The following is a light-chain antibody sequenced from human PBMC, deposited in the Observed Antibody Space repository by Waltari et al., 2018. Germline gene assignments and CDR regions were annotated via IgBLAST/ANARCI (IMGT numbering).Light chain of an antibody. CDR2: KAS. Sequence: DIQMTQSPSTLSVSVGDRVTITCRASQSVKNNLAWYQQKAGKAPKVVIHKASRLEGGVPSRFSGSGYGTEFTLTISSLQPDDFATYYCQEYDSLPVTFGGGTKVEIK. CDR3: QEYDSLPVT. J-gene: IGKJ4*01. CDR1: QSVKNN. V-gene: IGKV1-5*03.